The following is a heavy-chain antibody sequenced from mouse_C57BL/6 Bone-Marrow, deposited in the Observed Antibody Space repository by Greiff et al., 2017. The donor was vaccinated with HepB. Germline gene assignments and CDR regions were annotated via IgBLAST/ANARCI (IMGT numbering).Heavy chain of an antibody. CDR3: TRDGYDKDYAMDY. CDR2: IYPGNSDT. CDR1: GYTFTSYW. D-gene: IGHD2-2*01. V-gene: IGHV1-5*01. J-gene: IGHJ4*01. Sequence: VQLQQSGTVLARPGASVKMSCKTSGYTFTSYWMHWVKQRPGQGLAWIGAIYPGNSDTSYNQKFKGKAKLTAVTSASTAYMELSSLTNEDSAVYYCTRDGYDKDYAMDYWGQGTSVTVSS.